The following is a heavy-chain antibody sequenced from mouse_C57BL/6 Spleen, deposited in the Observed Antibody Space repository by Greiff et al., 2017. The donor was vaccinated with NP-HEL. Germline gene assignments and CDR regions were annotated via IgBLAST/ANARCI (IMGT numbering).Heavy chain of an antibody. V-gene: IGHV1-15*01. CDR1: GYTFTDYE. CDR2: IDPETGGT. Sequence: VQLQQSGAELVRPGASVTLSCKASGYTFTDYEMHWVKQTPVHGLEWIGAIDPETGGTAYNQKFKGKAILTADKSSSTAYMQLRSLTSEDSAVYYCARDDYYGRGVYFDYWGQGTTLTVSS. D-gene: IGHD1-1*01. CDR3: ARDDYYGRGVYFDY. J-gene: IGHJ2*01.